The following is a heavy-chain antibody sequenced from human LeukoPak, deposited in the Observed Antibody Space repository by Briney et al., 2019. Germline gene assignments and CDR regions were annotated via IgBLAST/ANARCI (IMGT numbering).Heavy chain of an antibody. CDR1: GFTFSNYA. Sequence: GGSLRLSCAASGFTFSNYAMSWVRQAPGKGLEWVSGISGSGGSTYYADSVKGRFTISRDNSKSTLYLQMNSLRAEDTAVYYCAKDRDYGDYRYFDLWGRGTLVTVSS. D-gene: IGHD4-17*01. V-gene: IGHV3-23*01. CDR2: ISGSGGST. CDR3: AKDRDYGDYRYFDL. J-gene: IGHJ2*01.